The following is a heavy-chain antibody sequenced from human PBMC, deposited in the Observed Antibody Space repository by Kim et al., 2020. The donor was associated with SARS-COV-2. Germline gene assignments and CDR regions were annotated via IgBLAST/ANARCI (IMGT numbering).Heavy chain of an antibody. V-gene: IGHV3-23*01. CDR1: GFIFSSTYA. J-gene: IGHJ2*01. Sequence: GGSLRLSCAASGFIFSSTYAMSWVRQAPGKGLEWVSAISGSGGSTYYADSVKGRFTMSRDDSKNTVYLQMNSLKAEDTAVYHCAKTAVDFKWYFDLWGRG. D-gene: IGHD6-19*01. CDR3: AKTAVDFKWYFDL. CDR2: ISGSGGST.